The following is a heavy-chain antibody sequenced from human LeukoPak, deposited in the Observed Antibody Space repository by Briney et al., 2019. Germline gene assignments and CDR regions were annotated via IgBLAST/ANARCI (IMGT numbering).Heavy chain of an antibody. Sequence: ASVKVSCKVSGYTLTELSMHWVRQAPGKGLEWMGGFDPEDGETIYAQKFQGRVTMTEDTSTDTAYMELSSLRSEDTAVYYCARGQDIVVVVAATPGYFDYWGQGTLVTVSS. V-gene: IGHV1-24*01. D-gene: IGHD2-15*01. CDR2: FDPEDGET. CDR3: ARGQDIVVVVAATPGYFDY. J-gene: IGHJ4*02. CDR1: GYTLTELS.